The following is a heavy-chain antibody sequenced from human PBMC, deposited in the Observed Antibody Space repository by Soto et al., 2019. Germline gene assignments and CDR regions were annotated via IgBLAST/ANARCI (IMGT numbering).Heavy chain of an antibody. Sequence: EVQLEESGGDLVQPAGSLRLSCAASGLTLSAYWMTWVRQAPGKGLEWVANINRDGSKKSYLDSVRGRFTISRDAVGNSLYLQVDSLRADDTAISSCARDVSSGSSSLYLDAFDFRGQGTMYNVSS. CDR2: INRDGSKK. J-gene: IGHJ3*01. CDR1: GLTLSAYW. CDR3: ARDVSSGSSSLYLDAFDF. V-gene: IGHV3-7*01. D-gene: IGHD6-13*01.